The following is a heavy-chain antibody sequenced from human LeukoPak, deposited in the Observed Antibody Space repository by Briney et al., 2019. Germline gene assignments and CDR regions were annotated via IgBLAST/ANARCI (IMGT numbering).Heavy chain of an antibody. V-gene: IGHV3-30*03. CDR2: ISYDGSNK. CDR3: AREGYCGGDCPYYFDY. Sequence: GGSLRLSCAASGFTFSSYGMHWVRQAPGKGLEWVAVISYDGSNKYYEDSVKGRFTISRDNSKNPLYLQMNSLRAEDTAVYYCAREGYCGGDCPYYFDYWGQGTLVTVSS. CDR1: GFTFSSYG. J-gene: IGHJ4*02. D-gene: IGHD2-21*02.